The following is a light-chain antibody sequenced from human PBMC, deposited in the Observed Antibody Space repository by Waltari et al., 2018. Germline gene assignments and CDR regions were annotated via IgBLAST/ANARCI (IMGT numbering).Light chain of an antibody. CDR1: SGHSYYA. V-gene: IGLV4-69*01. Sequence: QLVLTQSPSASATLGASVSLTCTLSSGHSYYAIAWHQQQPQKGHRYLMKVNSDGSHTKGDGSPDRFSGSSSGAERYLTISSLQSEDAADYYCQTWGTGIWVFGGGTKLTVL. CDR2: VNSDGSH. CDR3: QTWGTGIWV. J-gene: IGLJ3*02.